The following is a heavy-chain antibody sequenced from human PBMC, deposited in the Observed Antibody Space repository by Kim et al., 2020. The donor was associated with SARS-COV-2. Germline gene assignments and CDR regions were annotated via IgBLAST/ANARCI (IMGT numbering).Heavy chain of an antibody. D-gene: IGHD5-18*01. J-gene: IGHJ3*02. V-gene: IGHV1-46*01. CDR3: ARADYSYGYYAFDI. Sequence: AQKFQGGVTMTRETSTSTVYMELSSLRSEDTAVYYCARADYSYGYYAFDIWGQGTMVTGSS.